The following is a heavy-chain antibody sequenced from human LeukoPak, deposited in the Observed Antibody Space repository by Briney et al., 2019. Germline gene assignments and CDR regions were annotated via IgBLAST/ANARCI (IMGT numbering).Heavy chain of an antibody. CDR3: ASNPRDPHWFDP. CDR2: FDPEDGET. Sequence: ASVKVSCKVSGYTLTELSMHWVRQAPGKGLEWMGGFDPEDGETIYAQKFQGRVTMTRNTSISTAYMELSSLRSEDTAVYYCASNPRDPHWFDPWGQGTLVTVSS. CDR1: GYTLTELS. V-gene: IGHV1-24*01. J-gene: IGHJ5*02. D-gene: IGHD4-11*01.